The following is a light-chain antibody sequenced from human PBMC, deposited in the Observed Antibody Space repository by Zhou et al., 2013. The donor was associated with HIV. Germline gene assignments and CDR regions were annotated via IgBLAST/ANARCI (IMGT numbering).Light chain of an antibody. CDR3: QQYGDTPST. V-gene: IGKV3-20*01. J-gene: IGKJ5*01. Sequence: EIVLTQSPVTLSLSPGQRATLSCRSSQVVSASYVAWYQKRPGQAPKLVVYGASRRATDIPDRFGGSGSGREFILTINRLEPEDFAVYYCQQYGDTPSTFGQGTRLE. CDR2: GAS. CDR1: QVVSASY.